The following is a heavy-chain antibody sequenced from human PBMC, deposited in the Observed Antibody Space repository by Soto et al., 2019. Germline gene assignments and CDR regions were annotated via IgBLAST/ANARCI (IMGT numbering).Heavy chain of an antibody. V-gene: IGHV1-8*01. CDR1: GYTFTSYD. J-gene: IGHJ6*03. D-gene: IGHD1-7*01. Sequence: ASVKVSCKASGYTFTSYDINWVRQATGQGLEWMGWMNPNSGNTGYAQKFQGRVTMTRNTSINTAYMELSSLRSEDTAVYYCARPPWNYPGWGNYYMDVWGKGTTVTVSS. CDR3: ARPPWNYPGWGNYYMDV. CDR2: MNPNSGNT.